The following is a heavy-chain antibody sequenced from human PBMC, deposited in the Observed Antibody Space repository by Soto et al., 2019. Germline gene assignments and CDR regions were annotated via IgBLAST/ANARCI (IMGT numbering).Heavy chain of an antibody. CDR3: ARDVAVRGTSYFEN. J-gene: IGHJ4*02. Sequence: WETLSLTCAVSSGSISSNNWWSWVRQSPGKGLEWIGEIYHSGRTNYNPSLKSRVNMSVDKSKNQFSLKLTSVTAADTAVYYCARDVAVRGTSYFENWGQGALVTVSS. CDR2: IYHSGRT. CDR1: SGSISSNNW. D-gene: IGHD6-19*01. V-gene: IGHV4-4*02.